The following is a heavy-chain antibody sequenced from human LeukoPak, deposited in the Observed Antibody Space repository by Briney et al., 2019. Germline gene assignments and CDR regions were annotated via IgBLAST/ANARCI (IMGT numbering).Heavy chain of an antibody. CDR2: ISTSSSYI. CDR1: GFTFSSYS. Sequence: SGGSLRLSCAASGFTFSSYSMNWVRQAPGKGLEWVSFISTSSSYIYYADSVKGRFTISRDNAKNSLYLQMNSLRAEDTAVYYCARDVNWNYCDYWGHGTLVTVSS. D-gene: IGHD1-20*01. CDR3: ARDVNWNYCDY. V-gene: IGHV3-21*01. J-gene: IGHJ4*01.